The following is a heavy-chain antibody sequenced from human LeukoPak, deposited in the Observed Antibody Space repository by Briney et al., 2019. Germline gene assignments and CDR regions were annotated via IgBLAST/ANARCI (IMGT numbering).Heavy chain of an antibody. CDR2: IYYSGST. Sequence: PWETLSLTCSVSGGSISSYYWSWIRQPPGKGLEWIGYIYYSGSTNYNPSLKSRVTISVDTSKNQFSLKLSPVTAADTAVYYCARVYYSSSYDYWYFDLWGRGTLVTVSS. CDR3: ARVYYSSSYDYWYFDL. D-gene: IGHD6-13*01. J-gene: IGHJ2*01. V-gene: IGHV4-59*01. CDR1: GGSISSYY.